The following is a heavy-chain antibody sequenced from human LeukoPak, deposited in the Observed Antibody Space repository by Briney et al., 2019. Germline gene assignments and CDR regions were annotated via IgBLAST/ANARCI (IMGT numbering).Heavy chain of an antibody. V-gene: IGHV4-61*08. D-gene: IGHD5-24*01. CDR1: GGSISSGGYY. CDR3: ARDSVEMATIPSLPHWYFDL. CDR2: IYYSGST. J-gene: IGHJ2*01. Sequence: SQTLSLTCAVSGGSISSGGYYWSWIRQPPGKGLEWIGYIYYSGSTNYNPSLKSRVTISVDTSKNQFSLKLSSVTAADTAVYYCARDSVEMATIPSLPHWYFDLWGRGTLVTVSS.